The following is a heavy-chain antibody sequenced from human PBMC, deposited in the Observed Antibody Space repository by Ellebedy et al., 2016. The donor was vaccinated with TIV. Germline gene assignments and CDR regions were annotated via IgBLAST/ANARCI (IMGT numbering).Heavy chain of an antibody. CDR3: AKAISYRAFDV. CDR1: GFASSTYG. J-gene: IGHJ3*01. CDR2: ISGSGRNT. D-gene: IGHD3-16*02. V-gene: IGHV3-23*01. Sequence: PGGSLRLSCAASGFASSTYGLSWVRQAPGKGLEWVSAISGSGRNTYYADSVKGRFTVSRDNSRNTLYLQMISLRAEDTAVYYCAKAISYRAFDVWGLGTLVTVSS.